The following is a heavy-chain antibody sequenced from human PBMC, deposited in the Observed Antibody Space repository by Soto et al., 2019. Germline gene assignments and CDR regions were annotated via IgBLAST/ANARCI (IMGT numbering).Heavy chain of an antibody. J-gene: IGHJ4*02. CDR3: TRGWLSLTRTGWYYFDY. V-gene: IGHV3-66*01. CDR1: GLTVSNNY. Sequence: EVQLVVSGGGLVQPGGSLRLSCAASGLTVSNNYMIWVRQAPGKRLEWVSVLYSDSRTYYADSVRGRFTISRDDSKNTLYLQLRGLRAEDTAVYYCTRGWLSLTRTGWYYFDYWGQGMLVTVSS. D-gene: IGHD6-19*01. CDR2: LYSDSRT.